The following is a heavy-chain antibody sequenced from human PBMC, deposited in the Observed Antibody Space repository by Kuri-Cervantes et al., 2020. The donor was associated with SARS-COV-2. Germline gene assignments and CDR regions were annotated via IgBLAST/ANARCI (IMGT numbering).Heavy chain of an antibody. D-gene: IGHD3-10*01. CDR3: ARDPGFGELLYPSYYYYYYMDV. CDR1: GYTLTELS. J-gene: IGHJ6*03. Sequence: ASVKVSCKVSGYTLTELSMHWVRQAPGKGLEWMGGFDPEDGETIYAQKFQGRVTMTEDTSTDTAYMELSSLRSEDTAVYYCARDPGFGELLYPSYYYYYYMDVWGKGTTVTVSS. V-gene: IGHV1-24*01. CDR2: FDPEDGET.